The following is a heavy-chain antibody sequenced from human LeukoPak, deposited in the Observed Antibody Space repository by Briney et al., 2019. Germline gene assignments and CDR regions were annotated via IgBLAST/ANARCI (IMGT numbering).Heavy chain of an antibody. CDR2: INPNSGGT. D-gene: IGHD6-13*01. CDR3: ARAGGAAAGTYFDY. Sequence: GASVKVSCKASGYTFTGYYMHWVRQAPGQGLEWMGWINPNSGGTNYAQKFQGWVTMTRDTSISTAYMELSRLRSDDTAVYYCARAGGAAAGTYFDYWGQGTLVTVSS. J-gene: IGHJ4*02. CDR1: GYTFTGYY. V-gene: IGHV1-2*04.